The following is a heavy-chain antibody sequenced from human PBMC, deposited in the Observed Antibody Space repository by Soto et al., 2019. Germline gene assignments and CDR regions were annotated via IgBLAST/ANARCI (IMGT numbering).Heavy chain of an antibody. CDR3: ARNGAAGGYYYYGMDV. D-gene: IGHD2-8*01. V-gene: IGHV3-21*01. CDR1: GFTFSSYS. Sequence: EVQLVESGGGLVKPGGSLRLSCAASGFTFSSYSMNWVRQAPGKGLEWVSSISSSSSYIYCADSVKGRFTISRDNAKNSLYLQMNSLRAEDTAVYYCARNGAAGGYYYYGMDVWGQGTTVTVSS. CDR2: ISSSSSYI. J-gene: IGHJ6*02.